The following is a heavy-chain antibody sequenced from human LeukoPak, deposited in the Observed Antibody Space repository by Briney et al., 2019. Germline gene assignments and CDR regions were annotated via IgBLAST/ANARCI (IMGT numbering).Heavy chain of an antibody. J-gene: IGHJ6*03. CDR1: GGSISSYY. V-gene: IGHV4-59*01. CDR2: IYYSGST. D-gene: IGHD2-2*01. CDR3: ARVVGCSSTSCYPHYYYYMDV. Sequence: PSETLSLTCTVAGGSISSYYWSWIRQPPGKGLGWIGYIYYSGSTNYNPSLKSRVTISVDTSKNQFSLKLSSVTAADTAVYYCARVVGCSSTSCYPHYYYYMDVWGKGTTVTVSS.